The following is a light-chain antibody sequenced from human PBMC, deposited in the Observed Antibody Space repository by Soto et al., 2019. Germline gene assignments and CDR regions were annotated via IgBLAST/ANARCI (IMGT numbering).Light chain of an antibody. CDR2: GAS. J-gene: IGKJ4*01. V-gene: IGKV3-20*01. CDR3: QHYASSPPRLT. CDR1: QTITSTY. Sequence: EIVLTQSPGTLSLSPGERVTLSCRASQTITSTYLAWYQQKPGQAPRLLIYGASSRATDIPDRFSGSGSGTDFTLTISRLEPEDSAVYYCQHYASSPPRLTLGGGTKVDIK.